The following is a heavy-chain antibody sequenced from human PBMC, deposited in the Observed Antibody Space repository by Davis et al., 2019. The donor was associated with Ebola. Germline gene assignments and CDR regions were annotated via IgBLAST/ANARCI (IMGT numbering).Heavy chain of an antibody. CDR1: GFTFSSYA. V-gene: IGHV3-23*01. D-gene: IGHD2-15*01. CDR3: AKGGGYCSGGSCYVGGGNWFDP. J-gene: IGHJ5*02. Sequence: PGGSLRLSCAASGFTFSSYAMSWVRQAPGKGLEWVSAISGSGGSTYYADSVKGRFTISRDNSKNTLYLQMNSLRAEDTAVYYCAKGGGYCSGGSCYVGGGNWFDPWGQGTLVTVSS. CDR2: ISGSGGST.